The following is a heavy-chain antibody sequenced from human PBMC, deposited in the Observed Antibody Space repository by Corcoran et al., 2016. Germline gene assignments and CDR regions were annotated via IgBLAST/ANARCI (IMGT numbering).Heavy chain of an antibody. CDR2: IRSKAYGATT. J-gene: IGHJ3*02. D-gene: IGHD1-20*01. CDR3: RRGRRRATVYDAFDM. Sequence: EVQLVESGGGLVQPGRSLRLSCTASGFIIGDYAMSWFRQAPVKGMEWVGLIRSKAYGATTEYAASVKGRFTISRDDSTSIAYLQMNSLKTEDTAVYYCRRGRRRATVYDAFDMCGLGTMVTVSS. CDR1: GFIIGDYA. V-gene: IGHV3-49*03.